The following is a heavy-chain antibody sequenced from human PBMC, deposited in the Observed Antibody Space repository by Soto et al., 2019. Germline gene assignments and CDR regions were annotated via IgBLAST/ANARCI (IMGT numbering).Heavy chain of an antibody. CDR2: IIPIQGRA. Sequence: QVQLVQSGAEVKKPGSSVKVSCEASGGSFISYTFTWVRQATGQGLEWMGRIIPIQGRANYALKLQDRVTITADRSTKTVYMELRSLRPEDTAVYYCAKSLLFVDHAYMDVWGKGTTVTVSS. CDR3: AKSLLFVDHAYMDV. CDR1: GGSFISYT. J-gene: IGHJ6*03. V-gene: IGHV1-69*02. D-gene: IGHD2-21*01.